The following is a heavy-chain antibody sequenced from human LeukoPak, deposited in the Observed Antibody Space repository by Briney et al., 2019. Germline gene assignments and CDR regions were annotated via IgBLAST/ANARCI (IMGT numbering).Heavy chain of an antibody. Sequence: PGRSLRLSCAASGFTFSSYGMHWVRQAPGKGLEWVAVISYDGSNKYYADSVKGRFTISRDNSKNTLYLQMNSLRAEDTAVYYCAKDFGVTSFDYWGQGTLVTVSS. V-gene: IGHV3-30*18. CDR1: GFTFSSYG. CDR2: ISYDGSNK. D-gene: IGHD2-2*01. CDR3: AKDFGVTSFDY. J-gene: IGHJ4*02.